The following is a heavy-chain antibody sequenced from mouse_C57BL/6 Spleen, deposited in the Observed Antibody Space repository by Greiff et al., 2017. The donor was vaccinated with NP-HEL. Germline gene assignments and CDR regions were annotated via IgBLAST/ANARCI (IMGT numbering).Heavy chain of an antibody. Sequence: EVQLVESGGGLVQPGGSLSLSCAASGFTFTDYYMSWVRQPPGKALEWLGFIRNKANGYTTEYSASVKGRFTISRDNSQSILYLQMNALRAEDSATYYCARYILSTGRNAMDYWGQGTSVTVSS. D-gene: IGHD4-1*02. CDR1: GFTFTDYY. V-gene: IGHV7-3*01. J-gene: IGHJ4*01. CDR3: ARYILSTGRNAMDY. CDR2: IRNKANGYTT.